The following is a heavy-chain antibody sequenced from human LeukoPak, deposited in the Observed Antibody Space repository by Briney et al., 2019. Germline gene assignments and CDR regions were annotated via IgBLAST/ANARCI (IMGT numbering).Heavy chain of an antibody. J-gene: IGHJ4*02. CDR3: ARESGHDFWS. D-gene: IGHD3-3*01. V-gene: IGHV4-30-4*01. CDR1: GGSFSGYY. CDR2: IYYSGST. Sequence: PSETLSLTCAVYGGSFSGYYWSWIRQPPGKGLEWIGYIYYSGSTYYNPSLKSRVTISVDTSKNQFSLKLSSVTAADTAVYYCARESGHDFWSWGQGTLVTVSS.